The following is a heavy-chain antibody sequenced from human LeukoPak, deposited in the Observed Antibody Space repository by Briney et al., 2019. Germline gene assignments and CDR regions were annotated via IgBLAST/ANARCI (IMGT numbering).Heavy chain of an antibody. CDR2: IYYSGST. D-gene: IGHD2-15*01. CDR1: GGSISSYY. V-gene: IGHV4-59*12. CDR3: ARDSPPAYCSGGSCYFDY. J-gene: IGHJ4*02. Sequence: SETLSLTCTVSGGSISSYYWSWIRQPPGKGLEWIGYIYYSGSTNYNPSLKSRVTISKDTSKNEFSLKLSSVTAADTAVYYCARDSPPAYCSGGSCYFDYWGQGTLVTVSS.